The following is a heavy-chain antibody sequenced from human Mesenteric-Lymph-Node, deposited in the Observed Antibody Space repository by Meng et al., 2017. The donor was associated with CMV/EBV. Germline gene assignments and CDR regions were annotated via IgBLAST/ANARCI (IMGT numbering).Heavy chain of an antibody. J-gene: IGHJ6*02. Sequence: GESLKISCEVSGFSFYKYWMTWVRQAPGKGLEWVAFIRYDGSNKYYADSVKGRFTISRDNSKNTLYLQMNSLRAEDTAVYYCAKDDVLAAAGNYYYYGMDVWGQGTTVTVSS. CDR1: GFSFYKYW. CDR3: AKDDVLAAAGNYYYYGMDV. CDR2: IRYDGSNK. D-gene: IGHD6-13*01. V-gene: IGHV3-30*02.